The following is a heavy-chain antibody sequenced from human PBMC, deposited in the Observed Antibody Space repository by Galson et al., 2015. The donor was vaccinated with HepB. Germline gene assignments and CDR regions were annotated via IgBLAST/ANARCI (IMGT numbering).Heavy chain of an antibody. V-gene: IGHV3-21*01. CDR1: GFTFSTYS. CDR2: ISSSVSNI. J-gene: IGHJ4*02. CDR3: ARDPGDIVAVPAAVDY. D-gene: IGHD2-2*01. Sequence: SLRLSCAASGFTFSTYSMTWVRQAPGRGLEWVSSISSSVSNIYYADSVKGRFTISRDNARNSLYLQMNSLRDEDTAVYYCARDPGDIVAVPAAVDYWGQGTLVTVSS.